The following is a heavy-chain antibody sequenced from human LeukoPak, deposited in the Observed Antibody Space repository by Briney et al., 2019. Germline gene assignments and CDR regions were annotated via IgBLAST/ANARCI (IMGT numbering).Heavy chain of an antibody. Sequence: SETLSLTCTVSGGSISSYYWSWIRQPPGKGLEWIGYIYHSGSTYYNPSLKSRVTISVDRSKNQFSLKLSSVTAADTAVYYCASGITGTIDYWGQGTLVTVSS. CDR3: ASGITGTIDY. D-gene: IGHD1-20*01. CDR1: GGSISSYY. V-gene: IGHV4-59*12. CDR2: IYHSGST. J-gene: IGHJ4*02.